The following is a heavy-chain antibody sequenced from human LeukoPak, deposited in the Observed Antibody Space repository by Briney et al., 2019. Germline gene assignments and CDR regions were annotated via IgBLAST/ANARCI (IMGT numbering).Heavy chain of an antibody. D-gene: IGHD6-19*01. CDR2: ISDDGRTT. Sequence: GGSLRLSCAASGFTFTTEAMTWVRQAPGKGLECVSTISDDGRTTYYADSVKGRFTISRDNSKNIVYLQMNSLRAEDTAFYYCAKGLGFMPQFDYWGQGTLVAVSS. CDR3: AKGLGFMPQFDY. CDR1: GFTFTTEA. J-gene: IGHJ4*02. V-gene: IGHV3-23*01.